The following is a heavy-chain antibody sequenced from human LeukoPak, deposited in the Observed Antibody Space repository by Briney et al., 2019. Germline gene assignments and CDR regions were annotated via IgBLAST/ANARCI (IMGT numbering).Heavy chain of an antibody. V-gene: IGHV3-21*01. CDR2: ISSSGSDI. D-gene: IGHD3-22*01. J-gene: IGHJ4*02. CDR3: ARDRAYYSDSRSFSDY. CDR1: GFAFHTYS. Sequence: GGSLRLSCAASGFAFHTYSMNWVRQAPGKGLEWVSSISSSGSDIYYADSVKGRFIISRDNAKNSLYLQMNSLRAEDTAVYYCARDRAYYSDSRSFSDYWGQGTLVTVSS.